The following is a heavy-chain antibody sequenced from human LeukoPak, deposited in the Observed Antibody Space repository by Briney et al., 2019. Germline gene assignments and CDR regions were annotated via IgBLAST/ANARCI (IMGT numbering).Heavy chain of an antibody. CDR1: GFTFSSYG. D-gene: IGHD2-8*02. CDR2: ISHDGSNK. CDR3: AAQPCSGGVCYLDY. V-gene: IGHV3-30*03. Sequence: GGSLRLSCAASGFTFSSYGMHWVRQAPGKGLEWVAVISHDGSNKYYADSVKGRFTISRDNSKNTLYLQMNSLRAEDTAVYYCAAQPCSGGVCYLDYWGQGTLVTVSS. J-gene: IGHJ4*02.